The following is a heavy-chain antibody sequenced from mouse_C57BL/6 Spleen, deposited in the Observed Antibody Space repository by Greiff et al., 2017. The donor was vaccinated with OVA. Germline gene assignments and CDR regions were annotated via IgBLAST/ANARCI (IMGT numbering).Heavy chain of an antibody. J-gene: IGHJ3*01. D-gene: IGHD4-1*01. CDR1: GFSFNTYA. CDR2: IRSKSNNYAT. CDR3: VRTGTAY. Sequence: DVMLVESGGGLVQPKGSLKLSCAASGFSFNTYAMNWVRQAPGKGLEWVARIRSKSNNYATYYADSVKDRFTISRDDSESMLYLQMNNLKTEDTAMYYCVRTGTAYWGQGTLVTVSA. V-gene: IGHV10-1*01.